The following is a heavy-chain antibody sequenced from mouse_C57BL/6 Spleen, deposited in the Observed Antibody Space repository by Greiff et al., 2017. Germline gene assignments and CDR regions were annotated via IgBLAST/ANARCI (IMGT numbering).Heavy chain of an antibody. V-gene: IGHV1-55*01. D-gene: IGHD2-2*01. CDR2: IYPGSGST. CDR1: GYTFTSYW. J-gene: IGHJ2*01. Sequence: VQLQQSGAELVKPGASVKMSCKASGYTFTSYWITWVKQRPGQGLEWIGDIYPGSGSTNYNEKFKSKATLTVDTSSSTAYMQLSSLTSEDSAVYYCARVSTMVTLDYWGQGTTLTVSS. CDR3: ARVSTMVTLDY.